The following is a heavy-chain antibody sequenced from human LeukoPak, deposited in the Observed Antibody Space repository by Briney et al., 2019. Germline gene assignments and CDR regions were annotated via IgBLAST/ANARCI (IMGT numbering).Heavy chain of an antibody. CDR2: INPNSGGT. J-gene: IGHJ4*02. Sequence: ASVKVSCKASGYTFTGYYMHWVRQAPGQGLEWMGWINPNSGGTNFAQNFQGRVTMTRDTSISTAYMELSRLRSEDTAVYYCARAFSGQRGYSYGPDYFDYWGQGTLVTVSS. CDR3: ARAFSGQRGYSYGPDYFDY. D-gene: IGHD5-18*01. CDR1: GYTFTGYY. V-gene: IGHV1-2*02.